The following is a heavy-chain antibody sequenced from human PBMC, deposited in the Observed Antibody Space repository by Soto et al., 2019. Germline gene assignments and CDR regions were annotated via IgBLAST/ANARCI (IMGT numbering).Heavy chain of an antibody. CDR1: GFTFSSYS. Sequence: PGGSLRLSCAASGFTFSSYSMNWVRQAPGKGLEWVSSISSSSSYIYYADSVKGRFTISRDNAKNSLYLQMSSLRAEDTAVYYCARVGTSGYDLPLDYWGQGTLVTVSS. D-gene: IGHD5-12*01. J-gene: IGHJ4*02. V-gene: IGHV3-21*01. CDR2: ISSSSSYI. CDR3: ARVGTSGYDLPLDY.